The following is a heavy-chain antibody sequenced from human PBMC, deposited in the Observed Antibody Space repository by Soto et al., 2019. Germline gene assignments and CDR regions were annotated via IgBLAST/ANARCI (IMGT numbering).Heavy chain of an antibody. CDR2: IYPGDQET. D-gene: IGHD6-13*01. Sequence: RGESLKISCQCSGYTLSNFWIGWVRQLPGRGLEWMGIIYPGDQETRYSPSFHGKVTISADKSINTAYLQWNSLEASDTAFYFCARSPRSSPYFDYWGQGALVTVSS. CDR3: ARSPRSSPYFDY. V-gene: IGHV5-51*01. CDR1: GYTLSNFW. J-gene: IGHJ4*02.